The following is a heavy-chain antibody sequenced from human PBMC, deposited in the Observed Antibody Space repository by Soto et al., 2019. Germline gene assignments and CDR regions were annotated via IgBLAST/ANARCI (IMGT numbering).Heavy chain of an antibody. D-gene: IGHD3-22*01. V-gene: IGHV1-46*01. Sequence: ASVKVSCKASGYTFTSYYIHWVRQAPGQGLEWMGIINPSGGSTSYAQKFQGRVTMTRDTSTSTVYMELSSLRSEDTAVYYCALLWTDDSIYPSGQGTLVTVSS. CDR3: ALLWTDDSIYP. J-gene: IGHJ5*02. CDR1: GYTFTSYY. CDR2: INPSGGST.